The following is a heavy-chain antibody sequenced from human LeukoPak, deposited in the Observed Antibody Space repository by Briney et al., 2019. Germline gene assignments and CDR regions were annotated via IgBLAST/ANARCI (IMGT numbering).Heavy chain of an antibody. D-gene: IGHD5-18*01. CDR1: GYTFTDYH. J-gene: IGHJ4*02. CDR3: AREPSSSGYG. CDR2: INPNSGGT. V-gene: IGHV1-2*02. Sequence: GASVKVSCKTSGYTFTDYHMHWVRQAPGQGLEWMGWINPNSGGTNFAQKFQGRVTMTRDTSISTAYMELGRLRSDDTAVYYCAREPSSSGYGWGQGTLVTVSS.